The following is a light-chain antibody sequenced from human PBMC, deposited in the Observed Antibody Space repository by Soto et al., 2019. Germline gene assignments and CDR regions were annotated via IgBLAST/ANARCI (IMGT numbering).Light chain of an antibody. V-gene: IGLV1-40*01. CDR3: QSYDSSLSGSV. Sequence: QSVLTQPPSVSGSPGQRVTISCTGSSSKIGAGYDVHWYRQLPGAAPKLLIYGDNTRPSGVPDRFSGSKSGTSASLAITGLQAEDEADYYCQSYDSSLSGSVFGGGTKLTVL. J-gene: IGLJ2*01. CDR1: SSKIGAGYD. CDR2: GDN.